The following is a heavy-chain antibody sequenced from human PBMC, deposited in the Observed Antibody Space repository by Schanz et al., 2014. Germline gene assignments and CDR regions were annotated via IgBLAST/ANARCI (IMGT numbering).Heavy chain of an antibody. J-gene: IGHJ4*02. CDR2: VSSRSDEI. Sequence: VQLVESGGGVVQPGRSLRLSCAASGFTFSTHAMHWVRQAPGKGLEWVAAVSSRSDEIEYADSVRGRFTISRDNSRSTMYLQMNSLRAEDTAVYYCARVKGGFDYWGQGTLVTVSS. CDR3: ARVKGGFDY. V-gene: IGHV3-30*04. D-gene: IGHD3-16*01. CDR1: GFTFSTHA.